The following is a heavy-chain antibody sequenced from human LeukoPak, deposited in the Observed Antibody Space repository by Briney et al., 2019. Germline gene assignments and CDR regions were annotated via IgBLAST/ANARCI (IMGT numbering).Heavy chain of an antibody. V-gene: IGHV1-18*01. J-gene: IGHJ6*01. CDR3: ARQVDVGYYGMDV. D-gene: IGHD2-2*01. Sequence: ASVKVSCTASAYTSSTSGMSWVRQAPGQGFEWMGWISAYNGKTNYAQKLQGRVTMTTDTSTTTAYMELRSLRTDDTAVYYCARQVDVGYYGMDVWGQGTTVIVSS. CDR2: ISAYNGKT. CDR1: AYTSSTSG.